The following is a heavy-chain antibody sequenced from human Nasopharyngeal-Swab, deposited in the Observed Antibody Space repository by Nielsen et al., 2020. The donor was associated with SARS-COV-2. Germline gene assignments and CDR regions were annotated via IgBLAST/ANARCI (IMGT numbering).Heavy chain of an antibody. V-gene: IGHV3-7*01. Sequence: ESLKISCAASGFTFSSYWMGWVRQAPGKGLEWVANIKQDGSEKYYVDSVKGRFTISRDNAKNSLYLQMNSLRAEDTAVYSCARDRDYAGAFDIWGQGTMVTVSS. CDR2: IKQDGSEK. CDR3: ARDRDYAGAFDI. CDR1: GFTFSSYW. D-gene: IGHD2-2*01. J-gene: IGHJ3*02.